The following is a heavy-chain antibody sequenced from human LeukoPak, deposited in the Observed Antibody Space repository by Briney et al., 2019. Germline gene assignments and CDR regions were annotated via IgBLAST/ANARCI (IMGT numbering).Heavy chain of an antibody. CDR3: ARNNDMDV. CDR1: GFILSNHW. J-gene: IGHJ6*02. V-gene: IGHV3-7*03. D-gene: IGHD1/OR15-1a*01. Sequence: GGSLRLSCAASGFILSNHWMTWVRQAPGKGPEWVANINKDGSEKYYVDSVKGRFTISRDTVKNSLYLQMNNLRAEDTALYYCARNNDMDVWGQGTTVIVSS. CDR2: INKDGSEK.